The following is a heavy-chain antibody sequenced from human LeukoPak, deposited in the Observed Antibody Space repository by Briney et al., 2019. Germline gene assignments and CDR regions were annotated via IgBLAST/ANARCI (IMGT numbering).Heavy chain of an antibody. D-gene: IGHD3-10*01. CDR1: GYNFATKW. Sequence: GESLKISCKGSGYNFATKWIGWVRQMPGKGLEWMGIIHPGDSDTRYSPSFQGQVTISADKSINTAYLQWSSLKASDTAIYYCVRHVPVSYPSGFDYWGQGTLVTVSS. J-gene: IGHJ4*02. CDR3: VRHVPVSYPSGFDY. CDR2: IHPGDSDT. V-gene: IGHV5-51*01.